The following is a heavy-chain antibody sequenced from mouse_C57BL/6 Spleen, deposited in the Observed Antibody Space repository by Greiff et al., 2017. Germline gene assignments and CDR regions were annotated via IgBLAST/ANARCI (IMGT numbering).Heavy chain of an antibody. V-gene: IGHV3-1*01. CDR2: ISYSGST. CDR3: AREMDDGAMDY. J-gene: IGHJ4*01. D-gene: IGHD2-3*01. CDR1: GYSITSGYD. Sequence: EVQLQQSGPGMVKPSQSLSLTCTVTGYSITSGYDWHWIRHFPGNKLEWMGYISYSGSTNYNPSLKSRISITHDTSKNHFFLKLNSVTTEDTATYYCAREMDDGAMDYWGQGTSVTVSS.